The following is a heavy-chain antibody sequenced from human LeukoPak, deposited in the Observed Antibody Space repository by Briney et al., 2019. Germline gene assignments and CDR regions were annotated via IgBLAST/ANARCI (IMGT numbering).Heavy chain of an antibody. V-gene: IGHV4-39*07. CDR1: GGSISSSSYY. Sequence: SETLSLTCTASGGSISSSSYYWGWIRQPPGKGLEWIGSIYYSGSTYYNPSLKSRVTISVDTSKNQFSLKLSSVTAADTAVYYCARDGDYGIVVGYWFDPWGQGTLVTVSS. CDR3: ARDGDYGIVVGYWFDP. CDR2: IYYSGST. D-gene: IGHD2-2*01. J-gene: IGHJ5*02.